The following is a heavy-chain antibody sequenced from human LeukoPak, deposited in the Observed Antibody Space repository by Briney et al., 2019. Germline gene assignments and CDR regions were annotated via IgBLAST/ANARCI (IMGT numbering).Heavy chain of an antibody. Sequence: PGGSLRLSCAASTFSIRNYWMHWVRQAPAKGLVWVSRIDSDGTDISYADSVKGRFTISRDNSKNTLYLQMNSLRAEDTAVYYCARERLGNRGYYYYGMDVWGQGTTVTVSS. V-gene: IGHV3-74*01. CDR3: ARERLGNRGYYYYGMDV. CDR2: IDSDGTDI. J-gene: IGHJ6*02. CDR1: TFSIRNYW. D-gene: IGHD3-10*01.